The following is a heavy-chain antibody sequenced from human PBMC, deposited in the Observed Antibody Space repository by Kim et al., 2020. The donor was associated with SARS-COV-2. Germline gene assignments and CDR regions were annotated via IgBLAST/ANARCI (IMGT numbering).Heavy chain of an antibody. Sequence: LKSRVTISVDTSKNQFSLKLSSVTAADTAVYYCARDPRSSSWYRGAFDIWGQGTMVTVSS. V-gene: IGHV4-59*01. CDR3: ARDPRSSSWYRGAFDI. J-gene: IGHJ3*02. D-gene: IGHD6-13*01.